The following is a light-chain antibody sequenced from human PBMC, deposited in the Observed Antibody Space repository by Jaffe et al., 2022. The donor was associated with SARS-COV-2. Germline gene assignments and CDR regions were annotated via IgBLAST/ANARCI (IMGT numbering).Light chain of an antibody. CDR1: QGINNH. J-gene: IGKJ1*01. CDR3: QQYNTFPWT. Sequence: DIQMTQSPSSLSASVGDRVTITCRASQGINNHLVWIQQKPGKAPKSLISGASSLQRGVSSKFSGSGSGTDFTLTITSLQAEDFATYYCQQYNTFPWTFGQGTKVEIK. CDR2: GAS. V-gene: IGKV1-16*02.